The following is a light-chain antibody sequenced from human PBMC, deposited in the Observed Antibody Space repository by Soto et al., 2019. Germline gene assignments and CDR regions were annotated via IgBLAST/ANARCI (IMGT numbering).Light chain of an antibody. J-gene: IGKJ5*01. V-gene: IGKV3-11*01. Sequence: VLPQYTVTLSLSPGDRATLSCRASETVSSYLLWYQQKPGQDPRLLIYDASERATGIPARFSGSGSETDFTLTISSLEPEDFGVYYCLHRMNWPLTFCQGTRLEVK. CDR3: LHRMNWPLT. CDR2: DAS. CDR1: ETVSSY.